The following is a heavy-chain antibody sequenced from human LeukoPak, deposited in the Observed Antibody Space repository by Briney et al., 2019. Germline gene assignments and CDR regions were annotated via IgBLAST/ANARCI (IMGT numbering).Heavy chain of an antibody. D-gene: IGHD6-13*01. Sequence: ASVKVSCKASGYTFTSYDINWVRQATGQGLEWMGWMNPNSGNTGCAQKFQGRVTMTRNTSISTAYMELSSLRSEDTAVYYCARVPSYSRDGPDYWGQGTQVTVSS. J-gene: IGHJ4*02. CDR2: MNPNSGNT. CDR3: ARVPSYSRDGPDY. CDR1: GYTFTSYD. V-gene: IGHV1-8*01.